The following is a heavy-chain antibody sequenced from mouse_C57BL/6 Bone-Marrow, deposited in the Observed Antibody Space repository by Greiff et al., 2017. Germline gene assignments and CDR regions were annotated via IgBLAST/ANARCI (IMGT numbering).Heavy chain of an antibody. V-gene: IGHV1-18*01. J-gene: IGHJ2*01. D-gene: IGHD3-3*01. CDR3: ARKGDWYFDY. Sequence: EVKLQESGPELVKPGASVKIPCKASGYTFTDYNMDWVKQSHGKSLEWIGDINPNNGGTIYNQKFKGKATLTVDKSSSTAYIELRSLTSEDTAIYYCARKGDWYFDYWGQGTTLTVSS. CDR2: INPNNGGT. CDR1: GYTFTDYN.